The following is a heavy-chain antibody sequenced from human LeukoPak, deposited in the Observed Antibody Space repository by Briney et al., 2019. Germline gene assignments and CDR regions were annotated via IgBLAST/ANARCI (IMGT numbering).Heavy chain of an antibody. CDR1: GFTFSSYS. J-gene: IGHJ1*01. Sequence: GGSLRLSCAASGFTFSSYSMNWVRQAPGKGLEWVSSISSSSSYIYYADSVKGRFTISRDNAKNSLYLQMNSLRAEDTAVYYCARGITMIVEPVIQHWGQGTLVTVSS. CDR2: ISSSSSYI. V-gene: IGHV3-21*01. D-gene: IGHD3-22*01. CDR3: ARGITMIVEPVIQH.